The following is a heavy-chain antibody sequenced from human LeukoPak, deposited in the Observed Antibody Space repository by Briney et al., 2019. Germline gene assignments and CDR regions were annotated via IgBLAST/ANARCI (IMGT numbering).Heavy chain of an antibody. J-gene: IGHJ6*03. D-gene: IGHD7-27*01. CDR2: ISSSSSYI. Sequence: PGGSLRLSCAASGFTFSSYSMNWVRQAPGKGLEWVSSISSSSSYIYYADSVKGRFTISRDNAKNSLYLQMDSLRAEDTAVYYCARIPPFWDYYYYMDVWGKGTTVTVSS. V-gene: IGHV3-21*01. CDR1: GFTFSSYS. CDR3: ARIPPFWDYYYYMDV.